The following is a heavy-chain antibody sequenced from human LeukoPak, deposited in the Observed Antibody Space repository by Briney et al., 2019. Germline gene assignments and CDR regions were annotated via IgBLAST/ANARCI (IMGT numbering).Heavy chain of an antibody. CDR3: ARRHSSGWYSWGNNWFDP. V-gene: IGHV4-39*01. D-gene: IGHD6-19*01. Sequence: SETLSLTCTVSGGSISSSSYDWGWICQPPGKGLEWIGSIYYIGSTYYNPSLKSRVTISVDTSKNQFSPKLSSVTAADTAVYYCARRHSSGWYSWGNNWFDPWGQGTLVTVSS. J-gene: IGHJ5*02. CDR2: IYYIGST. CDR1: GGSISSSSYD.